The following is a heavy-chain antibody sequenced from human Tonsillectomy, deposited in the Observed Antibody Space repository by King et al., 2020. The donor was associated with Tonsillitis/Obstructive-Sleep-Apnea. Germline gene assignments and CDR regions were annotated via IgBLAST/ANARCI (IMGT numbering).Heavy chain of an antibody. CDR1: GFTFNFYS. CDR2: ISGSVNSI. V-gene: IGHV3-48*02. D-gene: IGHD3-3*01. J-gene: IGHJ4*02. Sequence: VQLVESGGGLIQPGGSLRLSCAASGFTFNFYSMDWFRQAPGKWLEWVSYISGSVNSIYYSDSVKGRFTISRDNAKSSLYLQMNRLRDEDTAVYYCTRDIRGNYDFWSGYPGYWGQGTLVTVSS. CDR3: TRDIRGNYDFWSGYPGY.